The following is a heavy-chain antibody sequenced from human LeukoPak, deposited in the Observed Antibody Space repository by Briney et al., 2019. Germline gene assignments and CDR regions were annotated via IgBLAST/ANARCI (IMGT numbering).Heavy chain of an antibody. CDR3: ARVKQWLVRSYYYYYGMDV. CDR2: IYYSGST. Sequence: SETLSLTCTVSAGSISSYYWSWIRQPPGKGLEWIGYIYYSGSTNYNPSLKSRVTISVDTSKNQFSLKLSSVTAADTAVYYCARVKQWLVRSYYYYYGMDVWGQGTTVTVSS. V-gene: IGHV4-59*01. J-gene: IGHJ6*02. D-gene: IGHD6-19*01. CDR1: AGSISSYY.